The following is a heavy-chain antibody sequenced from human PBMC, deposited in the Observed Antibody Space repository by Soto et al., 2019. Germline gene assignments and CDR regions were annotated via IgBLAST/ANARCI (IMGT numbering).Heavy chain of an antibody. CDR3: ARVFRYYYDSSGYYEGNYYFDY. CDR2: INPNSGGT. Sequence: ASVKVSCKASGYTFTGYYMHWVRQAPGQGLEWMGWINPNSGGTNYAQKFQGRVTMTRDTSISTAYMELSRLRSDDTAVYYCARVFRYYYDSSGYYEGNYYFDYWGQGTLVTVSS. CDR1: GYTFTGYY. J-gene: IGHJ4*02. D-gene: IGHD3-22*01. V-gene: IGHV1-2*02.